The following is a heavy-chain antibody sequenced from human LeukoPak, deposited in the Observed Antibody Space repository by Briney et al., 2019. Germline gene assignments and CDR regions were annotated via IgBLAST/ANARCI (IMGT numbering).Heavy chain of an antibody. Sequence: ASVKVSCKASGGTFSSYAINWVRQAPGQGLEWMGGIIPIFGTANYAQKFQGRVTITTDESTSTAYMELTSLRSEDTAVYYCARGWDYNNSGYYYREWGQGTLVTVSS. D-gene: IGHD3-22*01. V-gene: IGHV1-69*05. CDR2: IIPIFGTA. CDR1: GGTFSSYA. J-gene: IGHJ4*02. CDR3: ARGWDYNNSGYYYRE.